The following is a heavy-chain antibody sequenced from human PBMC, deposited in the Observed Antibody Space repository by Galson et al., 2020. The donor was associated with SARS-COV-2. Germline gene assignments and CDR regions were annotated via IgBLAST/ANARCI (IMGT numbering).Heavy chain of an antibody. D-gene: IGHD1-26*01. Sequence: GGSLRLSCAASGFTFSSYAMHWVRQAPGKGLEWAAVISYDGSNKYYADSVQGRFTISRDNSKNKLYLQMNSLRAEDTAVYYCARSFSGSYVDWFDPWGQGTLVTVSS. CDR3: ARSFSGSYVDWFDP. V-gene: IGHV3-30*04. J-gene: IGHJ5*02. CDR2: ISYDGSNK. CDR1: GFTFSSYA.